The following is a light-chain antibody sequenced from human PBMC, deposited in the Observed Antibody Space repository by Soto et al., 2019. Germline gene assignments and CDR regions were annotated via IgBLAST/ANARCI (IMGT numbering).Light chain of an antibody. CDR2: GAS. J-gene: IGKJ1*01. V-gene: IGKV3-20*01. Sequence: EIVLTQSPGTLSLSPGERVTLSCRASQRLSSSYLAWYQQKPGQAPRLLIYGASSRATGIPDRFSGSGSGTDFTLTIGRLEPEDFAVYYCQHYGSSPRPFGQGTKVEVK. CDR1: QRLSSSY. CDR3: QHYGSSPRP.